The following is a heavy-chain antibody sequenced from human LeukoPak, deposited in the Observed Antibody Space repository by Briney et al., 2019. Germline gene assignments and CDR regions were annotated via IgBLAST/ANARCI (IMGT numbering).Heavy chain of an antibody. V-gene: IGHV3-33*01. D-gene: IGHD3-9*01. CDR1: GFTFSSYG. J-gene: IGHJ4*02. Sequence: PGRSLRLSCAASGFTFSSYGMHWVRQAPGKGLEWVAVIWYDGSNKYYADSVKGRFTISRDNSKNTLYLQMSSLRAEDTAVYYCARDFGWLSGFDNWGQGTLVTVSS. CDR3: ARDFGWLSGFDN. CDR2: IWYDGSNK.